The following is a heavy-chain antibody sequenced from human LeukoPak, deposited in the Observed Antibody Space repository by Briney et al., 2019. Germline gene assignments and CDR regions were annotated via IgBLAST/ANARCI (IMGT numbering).Heavy chain of an antibody. Sequence: PGGSLRLSCAASGFTFSSYAMNWVRQAPGKGLEWVSTISGNGGTTYYADSVKGRFTISRDNSKNTLYLQMNSLRAEDTAVYYCARILRWPNPFDQWGQGTLVTVSS. J-gene: IGHJ4*02. CDR1: GFTFSSYA. CDR2: ISGNGGTT. D-gene: IGHD4-23*01. CDR3: ARILRWPNPFDQ. V-gene: IGHV3-23*01.